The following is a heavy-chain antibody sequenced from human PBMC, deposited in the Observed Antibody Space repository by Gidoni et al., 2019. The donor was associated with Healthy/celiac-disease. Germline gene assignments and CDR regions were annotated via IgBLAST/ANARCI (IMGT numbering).Heavy chain of an antibody. CDR1: GYTFTGYY. CDR2: INPNSGGT. D-gene: IGHD3-3*01. CDR3: ARGIFTGTRGNNWFDP. J-gene: IGHJ5*02. Sequence: QVQLVQSGAEVKKPGASVKVSCKASGYTFTGYYMHWVRQAPGQGLEWMGWINPNSGGTNYAQKFQGWVTMTRDTSISTAYMELSRLRSDDTAVYYCARGIFTGTRGNNWFDPWGQGTLVTVSS. V-gene: IGHV1-2*04.